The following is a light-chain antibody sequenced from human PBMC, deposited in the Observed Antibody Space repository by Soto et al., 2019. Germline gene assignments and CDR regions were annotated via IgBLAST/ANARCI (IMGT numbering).Light chain of an antibody. Sequence: QSALSHPASVSWSPGHSITISCTGTSSDVGGYSYVSWYQQHPGKAPKLMIYEVSNRPSGVSNRFSGSKSGNTASLTISGLQAEEEADYYCSSYTSSSRYVFGTGTKVTVL. J-gene: IGLJ1*01. CDR1: SSDVGGYSY. CDR3: SSYTSSSRYV. V-gene: IGLV2-14*01. CDR2: EVS.